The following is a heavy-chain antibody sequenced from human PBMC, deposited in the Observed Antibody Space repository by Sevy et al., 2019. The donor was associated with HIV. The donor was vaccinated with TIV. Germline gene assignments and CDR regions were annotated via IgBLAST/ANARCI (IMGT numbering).Heavy chain of an antibody. CDR2: ISYDGKRT. V-gene: IGHV3-30*03. Sequence: GGSLRLSCAASDFRFSDFAMHWVRQAPGKGLEWVAFISYDGKRTKYADSVKGRFTVSRDNSGKKFYVQRNSLTVGDAAIYYCARENVQVASGRMPYYYYYGLDVWGLGTTVTVS. J-gene: IGHJ6*02. D-gene: IGHD5-12*01. CDR1: DFRFSDFA. CDR3: ARENVQVASGRMPYYYYYGLDV.